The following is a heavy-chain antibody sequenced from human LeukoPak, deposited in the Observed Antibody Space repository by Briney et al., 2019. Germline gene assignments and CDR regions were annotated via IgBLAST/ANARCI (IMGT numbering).Heavy chain of an antibody. D-gene: IGHD7-27*01. J-gene: IGHJ4*02. CDR3: AKDSNWGYFDY. CDR1: GFTFNSYA. V-gene: IGHV3-23*01. Sequence: GGSLRLSCAASGFTFNSYAMSWVRQAPGKGLEWVSTISGSGGSTYYADSVKGRFTISRDNSKNTLYLQMNSLRAEDMAVYYCAKDSNWGYFDYWGQGTLVTVSS. CDR2: ISGSGGST.